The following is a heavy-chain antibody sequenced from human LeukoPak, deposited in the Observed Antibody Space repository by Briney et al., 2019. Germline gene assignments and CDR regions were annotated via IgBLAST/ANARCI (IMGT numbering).Heavy chain of an antibody. CDR2: IYYSGST. D-gene: IGHD5-12*01. J-gene: IGHJ4*02. CDR1: GGSISSYY. V-gene: IGHV4-59*12. CDR3: ARDYSSGYDLALGY. Sequence: SETLSLTCTVSGGSISSYYWSWIRQPPGKGLEWIGYIYYSGSTNYNPSLKSRVTISVDTSKNQFSLKLSSVTAADTAVHYCARDYSSGYDLALGYWGQGTLVTVSS.